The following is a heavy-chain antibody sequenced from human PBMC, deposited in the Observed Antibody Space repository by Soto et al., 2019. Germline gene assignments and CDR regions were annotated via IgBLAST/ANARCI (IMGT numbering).Heavy chain of an antibody. Sequence: SETLSLTCTVSGGSISSYYWSWIRQPPGKGLEWIGYIYYSGSTNYNPSLKSRVTISVDTSKNQFSLKLSSVTAADTAVYYCARVIVAARPNYYYGMDVWGQGTTVTVSS. J-gene: IGHJ6*02. V-gene: IGHV4-59*01. D-gene: IGHD6-6*01. CDR2: IYYSGST. CDR3: ARVIVAARPNYYYGMDV. CDR1: GGSISSYY.